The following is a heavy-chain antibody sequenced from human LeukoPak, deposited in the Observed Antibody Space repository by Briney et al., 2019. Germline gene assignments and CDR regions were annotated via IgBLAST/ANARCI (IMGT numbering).Heavy chain of an antibody. J-gene: IGHJ4*02. Sequence: SQTLSLTCGISGDSVSSNSAAWNWIRQSPSRGLEWLGRTYYRSKWYNDYAVSVKSRITINPDTSKNQFSLQLNSVTPEDTAVYYCARDISTIVDIVTTILDYWGQGTLVTVSS. V-gene: IGHV6-1*01. CDR1: GDSVSSNSAA. CDR3: ARDISTIVDIVTTILDY. CDR2: TYYRSKWYN. D-gene: IGHD5-12*01.